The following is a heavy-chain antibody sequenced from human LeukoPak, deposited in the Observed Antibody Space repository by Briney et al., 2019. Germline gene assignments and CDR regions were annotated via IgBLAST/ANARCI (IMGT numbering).Heavy chain of an antibody. Sequence: GGSLRLSCAASGFTFSSYAMTWVRQAPGKGLEWVSAISGSGGSTYYADSVKGRFTISRDNSKNTLYLQLNSLRAEDTAVYYCAKALLGATRGIDYWGQGTLVTVSS. V-gene: IGHV3-23*01. J-gene: IGHJ4*02. CDR3: AKALLGATRGIDY. CDR2: ISGSGGST. CDR1: GFTFSSYA. D-gene: IGHD1-26*01.